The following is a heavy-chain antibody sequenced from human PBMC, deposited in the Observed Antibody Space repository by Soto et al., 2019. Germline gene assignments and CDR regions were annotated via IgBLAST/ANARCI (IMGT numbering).Heavy chain of an antibody. Sequence: EVQLVESGGGLVQPGGSLRLSCAASGFTFSSYWMSWVRQAPGKGLEWVANIKQDGSEKYYADSVKGRFTISRDNAKNSLYLQMNSLRAEDTAVYYCASSPPTTVTSYWYFDLWGRGTLVTVSS. CDR3: ASSPPTTVTSYWYFDL. V-gene: IGHV3-7*01. CDR1: GFTFSSYW. CDR2: IKQDGSEK. J-gene: IGHJ2*01. D-gene: IGHD4-17*01.